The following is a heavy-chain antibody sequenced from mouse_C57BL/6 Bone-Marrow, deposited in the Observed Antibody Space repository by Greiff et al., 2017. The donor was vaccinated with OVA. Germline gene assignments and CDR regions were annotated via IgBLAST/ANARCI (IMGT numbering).Heavy chain of an antibody. V-gene: IGHV1-81*01. CDR1: GYTFTSYG. CDR3: AKGRSWYFDV. Sequence: VQLKESGAELARPGASVKLSCKASGYTFTSYGISWVKQRTGQGLEWIGEIYPRSGNTYYNEKFKGKATLTADKSSSTAYMELRSLTSEDSAVYFCAKGRSWYFDVWGTGTTVTVSS. CDR2: IYPRSGNT. D-gene: IGHD3-3*01. J-gene: IGHJ1*03.